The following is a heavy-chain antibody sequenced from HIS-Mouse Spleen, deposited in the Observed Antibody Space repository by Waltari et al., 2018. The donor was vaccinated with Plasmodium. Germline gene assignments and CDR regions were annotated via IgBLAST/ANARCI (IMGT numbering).Heavy chain of an antibody. CDR2: INHSVST. V-gene: IGHV4-34*01. CDR1: GGSFSGYY. D-gene: IGHD2-15*01. J-gene: IGHJ4*02. CDR3: ARLVVVASKDSY. Sequence: QVQLQQWGAGLLKPSETLSLTCAVYGGSFSGYYWSWIRQPPGKGLEWIGEINHSVSTNYNPSLKSRVTISLDTSKNHFSLKLSSVTAADTAVYYCARLVVVASKDSYWGQGTLVTVSS.